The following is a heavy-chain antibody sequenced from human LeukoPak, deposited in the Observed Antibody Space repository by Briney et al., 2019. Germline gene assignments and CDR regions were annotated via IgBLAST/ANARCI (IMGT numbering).Heavy chain of an antibody. D-gene: IGHD6-25*01. Sequence: GGSLRLSCEASGFTFDDYAMHWVRQAPGKGLEWVSGISWDSGSIGYADSVKGRFTISRDNAKNSLHLQMNSLRAEDMALYYCAKSLAAASGAFDIWGQGTMVTVSS. J-gene: IGHJ3*02. CDR3: AKSLAAASGAFDI. CDR2: ISWDSGSI. V-gene: IGHV3-9*03. CDR1: GFTFDDYA.